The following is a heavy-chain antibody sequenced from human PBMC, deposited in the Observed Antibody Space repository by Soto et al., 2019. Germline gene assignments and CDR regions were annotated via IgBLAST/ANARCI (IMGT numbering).Heavy chain of an antibody. V-gene: IGHV1-69*02. J-gene: IGHJ4*02. CDR2: IIPILGIA. Sequence: SVKVSCKASGGTFSSYTISWVRQAPGQGLEWMGRIIPILGIANYAQKFQGRVTITADKSTSTAYMELSSLRSEDTAVYYCAVGGSCSGGSCYSTGVIDYWGQGTLVTVSS. CDR3: AVGGSCSGGSCYSTGVIDY. CDR1: GGTFSSYT. D-gene: IGHD2-15*01.